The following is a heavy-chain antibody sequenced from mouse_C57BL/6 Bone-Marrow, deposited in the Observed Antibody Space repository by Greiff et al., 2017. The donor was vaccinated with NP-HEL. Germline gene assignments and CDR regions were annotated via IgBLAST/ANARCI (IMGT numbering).Heavy chain of an antibody. CDR1: GFTFSDYY. CDR2: INYDGSST. Sequence: EVKLMESEGGLVQPGSSMKLSCTASGFTFSDYYMAWVRQVPEKGLEWVANINYDGSSTYYLDSLKSRFIISRDNAKNILYLQMSSLKSEDTATYYCARSPFYYYGSSFWYFDVWGTGTTVTVAS. D-gene: IGHD1-1*01. V-gene: IGHV5-16*01. J-gene: IGHJ1*03. CDR3: ARSPFYYYGSSFWYFDV.